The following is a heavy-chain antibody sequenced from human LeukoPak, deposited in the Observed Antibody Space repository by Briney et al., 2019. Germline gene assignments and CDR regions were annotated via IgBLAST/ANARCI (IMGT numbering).Heavy chain of an antibody. Sequence: GGSLRLSCAASGFTFSSYGMSWVRQAPWKGLEWVSAISGSGGSTYYADSVMGRFTISRDNSKNTLYLQMNSLRAEDTAVYYCAKDQRGGTYVRTYYFDYWGQGTLVTVSS. D-gene: IGHD1-26*01. CDR1: GFTFSSYG. CDR2: ISGSGGST. V-gene: IGHV3-23*01. CDR3: AKDQRGGTYVRTYYFDY. J-gene: IGHJ4*02.